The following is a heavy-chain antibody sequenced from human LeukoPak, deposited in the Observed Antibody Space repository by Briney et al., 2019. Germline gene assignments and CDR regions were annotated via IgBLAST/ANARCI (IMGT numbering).Heavy chain of an antibody. CDR3: ARGSGDYSNYPALWYFDY. V-gene: IGHV1-69*04. CDR2: IIPILGIA. D-gene: IGHD4-4*01. J-gene: IGHJ4*02. CDR1: GGTFSSYA. Sequence: SVKVSCKASGGTFSSYAISWVRQAPGQGLEWMGRIIPILGIANYAQKFQGRVTITADKSTSTAYMELSSLRSEDTAVYYCARGSGDYSNYPALWYFDYWGQGTLVTVSS.